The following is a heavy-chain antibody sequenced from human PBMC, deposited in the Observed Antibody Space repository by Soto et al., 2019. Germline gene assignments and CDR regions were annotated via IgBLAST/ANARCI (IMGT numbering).Heavy chain of an antibody. Sequence: ETLSLTCAVYGGSFSGYYWSWIRQPPGQGLEWIGEINHSGSTNYNPSLKSRVTISVDTSKNQFSPKLSSVTAADTAVYYCARGRVRGYCTNGVCPGYYYYGMDVWGQGTTVTVSS. CDR2: INHSGST. CDR3: ARGRVRGYCTNGVCPGYYYYGMDV. J-gene: IGHJ6*02. CDR1: GGSFSGYY. V-gene: IGHV4-34*01. D-gene: IGHD2-8*01.